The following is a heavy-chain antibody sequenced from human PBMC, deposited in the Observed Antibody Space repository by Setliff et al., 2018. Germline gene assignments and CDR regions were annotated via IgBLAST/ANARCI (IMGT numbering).Heavy chain of an antibody. J-gene: IGHJ5*02. D-gene: IGHD5-18*01. CDR2: INTDNGNT. Sequence: GASVQVSCKASGYTFTKNAIHWLRQAPGQRPEWMGWINTDNGNTRYSQNFQDRVTITRDTSATTAFVELSSLRSDDTAVYFCARGSRPLWGAWGQGTLVTVSS. CDR3: ARGSRPLWGA. CDR1: GYTFTKNA. V-gene: IGHV1-3*04.